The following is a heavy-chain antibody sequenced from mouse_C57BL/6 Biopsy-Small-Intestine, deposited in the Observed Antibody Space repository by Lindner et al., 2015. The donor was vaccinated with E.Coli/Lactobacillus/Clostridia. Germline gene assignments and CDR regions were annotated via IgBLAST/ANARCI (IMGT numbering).Heavy chain of an antibody. V-gene: IGHV1-39*01. D-gene: IGHD1-1*02. CDR1: GYSFTDYN. CDR2: INPYYGST. CDR3: ARLYYYDGIFDY. J-gene: IGHJ2*01. Sequence: VQLQESGAELVKPGASVKISCKASGYSFTDYNMNWVKQSHGKSLEWLGNINPYYGSTSYNQKFQGKATLTVDKSSSTAYMQLNSLTSEDSAVYYCARLYYYDGIFDYWGQGTTLTVSS.